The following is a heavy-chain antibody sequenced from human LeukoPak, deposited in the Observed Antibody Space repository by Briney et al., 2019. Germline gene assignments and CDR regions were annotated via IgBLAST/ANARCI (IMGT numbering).Heavy chain of an antibody. CDR1: GFTFSSFT. D-gene: IGHD5-18*01. CDR2: VSDTGNI. CDR3: ARDGLHTAHFDY. Sequence: GGSLRLSCAASGFTFSSFTMNWVRQAPGKGLEWVSTVSDTGNIHYSDSVKGRFTISRDNAKNSLYLQMNSLRDEDTAVYYCARDGLHTAHFDYWGQGTLVTASS. V-gene: IGHV3-48*02. J-gene: IGHJ4*02.